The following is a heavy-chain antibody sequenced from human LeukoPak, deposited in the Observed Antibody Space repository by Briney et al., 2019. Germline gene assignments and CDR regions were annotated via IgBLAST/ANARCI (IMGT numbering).Heavy chain of an antibody. Sequence: SVKVSCKASGGTFSGYAISWVRQAPGQGLEWMGGIIPIFGTANYAQKFQGRVTITADESTSTAYMELSSLRSEDTAVYYCASQMTIKDYFDYWGQGTLVTVSS. V-gene: IGHV1-69*01. CDR2: IIPIFGTA. D-gene: IGHD5-24*01. CDR3: ASQMTIKDYFDY. J-gene: IGHJ4*02. CDR1: GGTFSGYA.